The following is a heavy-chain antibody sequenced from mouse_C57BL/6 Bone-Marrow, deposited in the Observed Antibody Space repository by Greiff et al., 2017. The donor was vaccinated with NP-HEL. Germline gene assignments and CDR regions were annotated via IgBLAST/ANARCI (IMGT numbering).Heavy chain of an antibody. Sequence: EVQLQQSGAELVRPGASVKLSCTASGFNIKDDYMHWVKQRPEQGLEWIGWIDPENGDTEYASKFQGKATITADTSSNTAYLQLSSLTSDDTAVYYCTSFYYDYDDGYWGQGTTLTVSS. D-gene: IGHD2-4*01. CDR1: GFNIKDDY. CDR2: IDPENGDT. J-gene: IGHJ2*01. V-gene: IGHV14-4*01. CDR3: TSFYYDYDDGY.